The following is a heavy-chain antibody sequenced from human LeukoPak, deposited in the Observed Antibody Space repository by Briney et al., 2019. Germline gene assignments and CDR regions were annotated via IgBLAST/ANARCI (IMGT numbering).Heavy chain of an antibody. D-gene: IGHD2-21*01. CDR2: IYYSGST. Sequence: PSETLSLTCTVSGGSISSYYWSWIRQPPGKGLEWIGYIYYSGSTNYNPSLKSRVTISVDTSKNQFSLKLSSVTAADTAVYYCARSWGGYYYYYGMDVWGQGTTVTVSS. V-gene: IGHV4-59*13. CDR1: GGSISSYY. J-gene: IGHJ6*02. CDR3: ARSWGGYYYYYGMDV.